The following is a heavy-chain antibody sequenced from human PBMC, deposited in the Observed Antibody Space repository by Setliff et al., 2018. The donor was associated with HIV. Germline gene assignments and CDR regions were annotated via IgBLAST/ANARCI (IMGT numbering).Heavy chain of an antibody. CDR2: IYYTGST. J-gene: IGHJ3*02. V-gene: IGHV4-39*01. CDR3: ARRSLNSTPDAFGI. Sequence: PSETLSLTCSVSGDSLSSGDSYWAWIRQPPGKGLEWIGSIYYTGSTFSNPSLKSRVTISGDTTRSQFSLKLDSVTAADTALYYRARRSLNSTPDAFGIWGQGTMVTVSS. D-gene: IGHD1-26*01. CDR1: GDSLSSGDSY.